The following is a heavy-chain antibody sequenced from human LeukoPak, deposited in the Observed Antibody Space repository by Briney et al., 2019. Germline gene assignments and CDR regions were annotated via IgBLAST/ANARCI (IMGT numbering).Heavy chain of an antibody. CDR3: ARVVEGYGDSRTLRS. Sequence: SETLSLTCAVYGGSFSGYYWSWIRQPPGKGLEWIGEINHSGSTNYNPSLKSRVTISVDTSKNQFSLKLSSVTAADTAVYYCARVVEGYGDSRTLRSWGQGTLVTVSS. D-gene: IGHD4-17*01. J-gene: IGHJ5*02. CDR2: INHSGST. V-gene: IGHV4-34*01. CDR1: GGSFSGYY.